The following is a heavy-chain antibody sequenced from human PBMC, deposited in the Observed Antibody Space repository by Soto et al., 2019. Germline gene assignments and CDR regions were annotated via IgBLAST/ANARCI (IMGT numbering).Heavy chain of an antibody. Sequence: PGESLKISCKASGYIFATYWIGWVRQMPGKGLEWMGVIYPGDSRTRYNPSFQGQVTISADKSITTAYLQWASLKASDSAMYYCATRSLFSPEYERWGTRTLVTASS. CDR3: ATRSLFSPEYER. D-gene: IGHD2-2*01. V-gene: IGHV5-51*01. J-gene: IGHJ4*02. CDR1: GYIFATYW. CDR2: IYPGDSRT.